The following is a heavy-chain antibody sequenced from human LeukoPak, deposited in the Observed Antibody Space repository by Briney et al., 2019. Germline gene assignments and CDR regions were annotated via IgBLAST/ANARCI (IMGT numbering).Heavy chain of an antibody. CDR1: GFTFSSYG. V-gene: IGHV3-33*08. D-gene: IGHD5-18*01. J-gene: IGHJ4*02. CDR2: IWYDGSNK. Sequence: PGRSLRLSCAASGFTFSSYGMHWVRQAPGKGLEWVAVIWYDGSNKYYADSVKGRFTISRDNSKNTLYLQMNSLRAEDTAVYYCARDLHSYGYAGDYWGQGTLVTVSS. CDR3: ARDLHSYGYAGDY.